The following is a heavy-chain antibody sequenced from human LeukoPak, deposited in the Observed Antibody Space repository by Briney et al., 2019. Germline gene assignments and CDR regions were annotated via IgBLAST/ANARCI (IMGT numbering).Heavy chain of an antibody. V-gene: IGHV3-43*02. D-gene: IGHD6-13*01. CDR2: ISGDGGST. J-gene: IGHJ4*02. CDR3: AKEGLAAAGRPLDY. Sequence: PGGSLRLSCAASGFTFDDYAMHWVRQAPGKGLEWVSLISGDGGSTYYADSVKGRFTISRDNSKNPLYLQMNSLRTEDTALYYCAKEGLAAAGRPLDYWGQGTLVTVSS. CDR1: GFTFDDYA.